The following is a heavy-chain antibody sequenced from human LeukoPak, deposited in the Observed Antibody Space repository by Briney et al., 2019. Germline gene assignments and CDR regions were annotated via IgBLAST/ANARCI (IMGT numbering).Heavy chain of an antibody. V-gene: IGHV4-38-2*02. J-gene: IGHJ3*02. CDR3: AREEVTTYAFDI. CDR1: GGSISSGYY. CDR2: IYHSGST. Sequence: SETLSLTCTVSGGSISSGYYWGWIRQPPGKGLEWIGSIYHSGSTYYNPSLKSRVTISVDTSKNQFSLKLSSVTAADTAVYYCAREEVTTYAFDIWGQGTMVTVSS. D-gene: IGHD4-17*01.